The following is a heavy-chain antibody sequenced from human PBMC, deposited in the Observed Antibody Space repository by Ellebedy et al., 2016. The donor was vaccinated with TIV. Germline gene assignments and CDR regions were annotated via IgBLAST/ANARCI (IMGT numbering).Heavy chain of an antibody. CDR2: INHSGST. D-gene: IGHD2-21*02. J-gene: IGHJ2*01. CDR1: GGSFSGYY. V-gene: IGHV4-34*01. Sequence: MPSETLSLTCAVYGGSFSGYYWSWIRQPPGKGLEWIGEINHSGSTNYNPSLKSRVTISVDTSKNQFSLKLSSVTAADTAVYYCARGEAYCGGDCYSTHWYFDLWGRGTLVTVSS. CDR3: ARGEAYCGGDCYSTHWYFDL.